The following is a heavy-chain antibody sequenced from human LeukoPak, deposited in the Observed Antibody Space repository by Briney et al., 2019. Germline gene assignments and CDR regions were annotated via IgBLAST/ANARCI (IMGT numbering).Heavy chain of an antibody. CDR2: IAYNENT. D-gene: IGHD6-19*01. J-gene: IGHJ4*02. Sequence: SETLSLTCSVSGGSINSYYWRWIRQPPGKGLEWIGYIAYNENTNYSPSLKSRVTMSVDTSKNQFSLKLRSVTAADTAVYYCARAGNSGWYGEFWGQGTLVTVSS. V-gene: IGHV4-59*01. CDR3: ARAGNSGWYGEF. CDR1: GGSINSYY.